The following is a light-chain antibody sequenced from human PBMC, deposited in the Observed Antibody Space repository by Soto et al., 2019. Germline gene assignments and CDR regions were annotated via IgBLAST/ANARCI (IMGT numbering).Light chain of an antibody. Sequence: DIQMTQSPSTLSASVGDRLTITCRASQSISNWLAWYQQRPGKAPKLLIFDASSLESGVPSRFSGSGSGTEFTLTISSLQPDDFATYYCQQYNIYPWTFGQGTKVDIK. CDR3: QQYNIYPWT. CDR2: DAS. V-gene: IGKV1-5*01. J-gene: IGKJ1*01. CDR1: QSISNW.